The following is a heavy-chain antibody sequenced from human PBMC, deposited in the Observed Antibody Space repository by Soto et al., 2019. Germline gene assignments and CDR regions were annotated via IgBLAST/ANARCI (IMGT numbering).Heavy chain of an antibody. J-gene: IGHJ5*02. CDR3: AREIVTAGGNNYFDP. V-gene: IGHV4-4*01. Sequence: LSLTCGVSGGTVASSHWWSWVRQSPGGGLEWIGNVYHTGDTNFNPSLQSRVTISVDKSNNQFSLILNSLTAADTAVYFCAREIVTAGGNNYFDPWGPGTLVTVSS. CDR1: GGTVASSHW. D-gene: IGHD2-21*02. CDR2: VYHTGDT.